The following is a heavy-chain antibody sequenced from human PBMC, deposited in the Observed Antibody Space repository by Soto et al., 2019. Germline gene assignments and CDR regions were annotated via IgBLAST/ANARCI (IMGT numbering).Heavy chain of an antibody. V-gene: IGHV4-59*01. CDR2: IYYSGST. D-gene: IGHD3-9*01. CDR1: GGSISSYY. Sequence: PSETLSLTCTVSGGSISSYYWSWIRQPPGKGLEWIGYIYYSGSTNYNPSLKSRVTISVDTSKNQFSLKLSSVTAADTAVHYCARDILNWFDPWGQGTRVTVAS. CDR3: ARDILNWFDP. J-gene: IGHJ5*02.